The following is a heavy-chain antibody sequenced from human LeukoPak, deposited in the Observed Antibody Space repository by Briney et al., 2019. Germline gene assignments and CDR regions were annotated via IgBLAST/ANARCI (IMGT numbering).Heavy chain of an antibody. CDR1: GGSISSYY. V-gene: IGHV4-59*01. J-gene: IGHJ5*02. CDR3: ARDGSYGSGDRFDP. Sequence: PSETLSLTCTVSGGSISSYYWSWIRQPPGKGLEWIGYIYYSGSTNYNPSLKSRVTISVDTSTNQFSLKLSSVTAADTAVYYCARDGSYGSGDRFDPWGQGTLVTVSS. CDR2: IYYSGST. D-gene: IGHD3-10*01.